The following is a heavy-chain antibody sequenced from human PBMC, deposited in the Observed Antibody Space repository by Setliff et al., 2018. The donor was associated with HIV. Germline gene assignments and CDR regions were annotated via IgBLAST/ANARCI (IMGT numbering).Heavy chain of an antibody. Sequence: PSETLSLTCTVSGGAMNNNYWSWIRQPAGKGLEWIGRIYIRGTNYNPSLKTRLTMSLDTSSNQFSLNLNSVTAADTAVYYCARGSWGSWRFDYWGQGTLVTVPQ. D-gene: IGHD6-13*01. CDR2: IYIRGT. J-gene: IGHJ4*02. V-gene: IGHV4-4*07. CDR3: ARGSWGSWRFDY. CDR1: GGAMNNNY.